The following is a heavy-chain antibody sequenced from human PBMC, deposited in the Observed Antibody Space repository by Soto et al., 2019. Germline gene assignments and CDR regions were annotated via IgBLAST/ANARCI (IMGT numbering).Heavy chain of an antibody. D-gene: IGHD4-17*01. CDR1: GFTFSSYG. V-gene: IGHV3-33*01. CDR2: IWYDGSNK. Sequence: QVQLVESGGGVVQPGRSLRLSCAASGFTFSSYGMHWVRQAPGKGLEWVAVIWYDGSNKYYADSVKGRFTISRDNSKNTLYLQMNSLRAEETAVYYCAREGHYGDYYYGMDVWGQGTTVTVSS. CDR3: AREGHYGDYYYGMDV. J-gene: IGHJ6*02.